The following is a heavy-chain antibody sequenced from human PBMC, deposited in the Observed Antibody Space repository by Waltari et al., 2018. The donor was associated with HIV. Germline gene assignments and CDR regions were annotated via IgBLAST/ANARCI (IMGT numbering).Heavy chain of an antibody. CDR3: ATAGSTGTTRGY. Sequence: EVQLVESGGGLVKPGGSLRLSCAASGFNFTNAWMGGVRQAPGKGLDGVGRIKSKSDGGTTDYAAPLKGRFTISRDDSKDTLYLQVNSLKTDDTAVYYCATAGSTGTTRGYWGQGTLVTVSS. D-gene: IGHD1-1*01. CDR1: GFNFTNAW. V-gene: IGHV3-15*01. J-gene: IGHJ4*02. CDR2: IKSKSDGGTT.